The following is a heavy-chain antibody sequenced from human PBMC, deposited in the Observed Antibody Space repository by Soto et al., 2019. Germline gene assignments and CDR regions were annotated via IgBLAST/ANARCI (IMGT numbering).Heavy chain of an antibody. V-gene: IGHV1-18*01. D-gene: IGHD3-22*01. CDR1: GYTFTRYG. Sequence: QVQLVQSGAEVKKPGASVKVSCKASGYTFTRYGITWVRQAPGQGLEWMGWISAYNGNTNYAQKLQGRVTMTTDTSTRTANMDMKSLRSDDTAVYYCARDRVTYDSSRYYPFDDWGQGTLVTVSS. CDR3: ARDRVTYDSSRYYPFDD. J-gene: IGHJ4*02. CDR2: ISAYNGNT.